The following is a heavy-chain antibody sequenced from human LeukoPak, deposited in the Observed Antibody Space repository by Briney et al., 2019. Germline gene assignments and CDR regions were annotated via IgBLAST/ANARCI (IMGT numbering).Heavy chain of an antibody. J-gene: IGHJ3*02. Sequence: ASVKVSCKASGGTFSSYAISWVRQAPGQGLEWMGGVIPIFGTANYAQKFQGRVTITADESTSTAYMELSSLRSEDTAVYYCARAGIEAYDAFDIWGQGTMVTVSS. CDR2: VIPIFGTA. CDR1: GGTFSSYA. V-gene: IGHV1-69*13. CDR3: ARAGIEAYDAFDI.